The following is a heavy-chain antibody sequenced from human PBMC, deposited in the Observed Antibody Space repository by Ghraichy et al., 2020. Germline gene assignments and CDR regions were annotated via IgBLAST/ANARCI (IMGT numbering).Heavy chain of an antibody. CDR1: GGSITTSGYY. CDR3: ASRSSSGAFDT. D-gene: IGHD6-19*01. V-gene: IGHV4-39*02. CDR2: IYHTGST. Sequence: SETLSLTCTVSGGSITTSGYYWGWIRQPPGQGLERIGSIYHTGSTYYNASLKSRVTISVDTSNNHFTLQMTSVTAADTAVFYCASRSSSGAFDTWGQGTMVTVSS. J-gene: IGHJ3*02.